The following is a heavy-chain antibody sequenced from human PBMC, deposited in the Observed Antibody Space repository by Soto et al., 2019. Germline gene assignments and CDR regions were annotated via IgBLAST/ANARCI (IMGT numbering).Heavy chain of an antibody. CDR1: GFSLSNARMG. V-gene: IGHV2-26*01. CDR2: IFSNDEK. Sequence: QVTLKESGPVLVKPTETLTLTCTVSGFSLSNARMGVSWIRQPPGKALEWLAHIFSNDEKSYSTSLKSRLTISKDTSKSQVVLTMTNMDPVDTATYYCARIEEVPITFGGVIVKMGDYWGQGTLVTVSS. CDR3: ARIEEVPITFGGVIVKMGDY. D-gene: IGHD3-16*02. J-gene: IGHJ4*02.